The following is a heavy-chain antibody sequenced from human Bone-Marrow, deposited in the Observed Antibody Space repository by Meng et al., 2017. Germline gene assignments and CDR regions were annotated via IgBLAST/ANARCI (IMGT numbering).Heavy chain of an antibody. V-gene: IGHV4-34*01. CDR1: GGSLSGYF. D-gene: IGHD1-26*01. Sequence: QVQLQQGVGGRLKPSETLSLACAFYGGSLSGYFCSWIRQPPGKGLEWIGEINHSGSTNYDPSLKSRVTISVDTSKNQFSLKLSSVTAADTAVYYCARSLRPWGYFDYWGQGTLVTVSS. CDR2: INHSGST. CDR3: ARSLRPWGYFDY. J-gene: IGHJ4*02.